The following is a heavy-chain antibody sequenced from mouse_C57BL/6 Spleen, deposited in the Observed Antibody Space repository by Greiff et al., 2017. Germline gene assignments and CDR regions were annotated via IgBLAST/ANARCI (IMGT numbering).Heavy chain of an antibody. CDR2: IYPGSGNA. V-gene: IGHV1-76*01. J-gene: IGHJ4*01. CDR3: ARSPVDAMDY. Sequence: QVQLQQSGAELVRPGASVKLSCKASGYTFTDYYINWVKQRPGQGLEWIARIYPGSGNAYYNEKFKGKATLTAEKSSSTAYMQLSSLTSEDSAVYFCARSPVDAMDYWGQGTSVTVSS. CDR1: GYTFTDYY.